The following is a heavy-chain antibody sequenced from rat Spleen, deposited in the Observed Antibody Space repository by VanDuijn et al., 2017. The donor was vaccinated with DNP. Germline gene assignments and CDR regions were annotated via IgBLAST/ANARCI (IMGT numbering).Heavy chain of an antibody. CDR3: ARLLAGRSYYFDY. J-gene: IGHJ2*01. CDR2: ISSSGSRT. V-gene: IGHV5-7*01. D-gene: IGHD1-4*01. CDR1: GFTFSDYN. Sequence: EVQLVESGGGLVQPGWSLKLSCAASGFTFSDYNMAWVRQAPKKGLAWVATISSSGSRTYNPDSVKGRFTISRDYAKSSLYLQMNSLRSEDTATYYCARLLAGRSYYFDYWGQGVMVTVSS.